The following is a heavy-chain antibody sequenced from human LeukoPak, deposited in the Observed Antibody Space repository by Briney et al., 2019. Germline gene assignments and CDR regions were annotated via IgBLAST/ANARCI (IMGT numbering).Heavy chain of an antibody. CDR1: GYTFTSYG. D-gene: IGHD3-10*01. CDR2: INPNSGGT. CDR3: ARERITMVRGAKSNWFDP. V-gene: IGHV1-2*02. Sequence: ASVKVSCKASGYTFTSYGISWVRQAPGQGLEWMGWINPNSGGTNYAQKFQGRVTMTRDTSISTAYMELSRLRSDDTAVYYCARERITMVRGAKSNWFDPWGQGTLVTVSS. J-gene: IGHJ5*02.